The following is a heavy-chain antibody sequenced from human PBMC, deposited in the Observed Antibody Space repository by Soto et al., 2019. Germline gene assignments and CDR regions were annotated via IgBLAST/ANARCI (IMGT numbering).Heavy chain of an antibody. CDR3: PTVLNP. CDR2: VDSAGSGT. Sequence: VPLVESGGGSVQPGGSLRLSCVASGITFSGFWMHWVRQVPGKGLVWVARVDSAGSGTSYADFVKGRSTISRDNAKNTRPTQLNSLRVEDTAVNNCPTVLNPGGKGSPVTV. J-gene: IGHJ5*02. V-gene: IGHV3-74*01. D-gene: IGHD4-17*01. CDR1: GITFSGFW.